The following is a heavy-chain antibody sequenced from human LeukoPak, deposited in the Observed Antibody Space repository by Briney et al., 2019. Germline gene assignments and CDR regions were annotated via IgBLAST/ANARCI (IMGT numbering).Heavy chain of an antibody. D-gene: IGHD4-17*01. CDR1: GYTFTGY. J-gene: IGHJ5*02. CDR3: ARENYGDYASNWFDP. V-gene: IGHV1-2*02. Sequence: ASVTVSCKASGYTFTGYMHWVRQAPGQGLEWMGWINPNSGGTNYAQKFQGRVTIPRDTSISTAYMELSRLRSDDTAVYYCARENYGDYASNWFDPWGQGTLVTVSS. CDR2: INPNSGGT.